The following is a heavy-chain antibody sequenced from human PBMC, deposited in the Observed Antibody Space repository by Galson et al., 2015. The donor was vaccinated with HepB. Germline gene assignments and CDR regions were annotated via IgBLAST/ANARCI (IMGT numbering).Heavy chain of an antibody. Sequence: SLRLSCAASGFTFSSYSVHWVRQAPGKGLEWVAVISHDGSIKYYTDSVKGRFTISRDNSKNTLYLQMNSLRTEDTAVYYCARETAVSPTIVMWYFDYWGQGALVTVSS. CDR3: ARETAVSPTIVMWYFDY. J-gene: IGHJ4*02. V-gene: IGHV3-30-3*01. CDR2: ISHDGSIK. D-gene: IGHD5-12*01. CDR1: GFTFSSYS.